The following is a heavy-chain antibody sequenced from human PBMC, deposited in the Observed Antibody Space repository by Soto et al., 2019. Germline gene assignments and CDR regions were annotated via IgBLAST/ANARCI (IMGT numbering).Heavy chain of an antibody. CDR2: IYYSGST. CDR1: GGSLRSYY. J-gene: IGHJ4*02. D-gene: IGHD1-1*01. V-gene: IGHV4-59*08. Sequence: SETPCLTRTVSGGSLRSYYLCWIRQPPGKGLEWIGYIYYSGSTNYNPSLKSRVTISVDTSKNQFSLKLSSVTAADTAVYYCARRYGYSFDYWGQGTLVTSPQ. CDR3: ARRYGYSFDY.